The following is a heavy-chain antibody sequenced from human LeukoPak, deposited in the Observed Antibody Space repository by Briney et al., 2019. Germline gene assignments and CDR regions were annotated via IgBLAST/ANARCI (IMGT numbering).Heavy chain of an antibody. J-gene: IGHJ3*02. CDR1: GFTFSSYE. V-gene: IGHV3-48*03. D-gene: IGHD1-1*01. CDR2: ISSSGSSI. CDR3: ARRTTMWDAFDI. Sequence: GGSLRLSCAASGFTFSSYEMSWVRQAPGKGLEWVSYISSSGSSIYYADSVKGRFTISRDNAKNSLYLQMNSLRAEDTAVYYCARRTTMWDAFDIWGQGTMVTVSS.